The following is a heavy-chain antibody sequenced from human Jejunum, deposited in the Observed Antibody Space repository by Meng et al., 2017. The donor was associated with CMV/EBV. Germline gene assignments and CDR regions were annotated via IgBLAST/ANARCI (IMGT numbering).Heavy chain of an antibody. J-gene: IGHJ4*02. CDR3: TTLYGDSIS. CDR2: IYHSGRT. CDR1: CGSIRKCEW. V-gene: IGHV4-4*02. D-gene: IGHD4-17*01. Sequence: QGQLEEEGPGLGEASGNLSLVCDVVCGSIRKCEWWSWVRQAPGKGLEWIGEIYHSGRTNYNPSVKGRVSMSVDKSQNHFSLGLSSVTAADTAVYYCTTLYGDSISWGQGTLVTVSS.